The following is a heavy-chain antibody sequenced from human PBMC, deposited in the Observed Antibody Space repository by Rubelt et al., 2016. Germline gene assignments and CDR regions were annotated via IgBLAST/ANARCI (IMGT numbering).Heavy chain of an antibody. J-gene: IGHJ3*02. CDR2: VSGGGAT. D-gene: IGHD3-3*01. CDR1: GFTFSSYA. V-gene: IGHV3-30*04. CDR3: ARDRFFGAFDM. Sequence: QVQLVESGGGVVQPGRSLRLSCADSGFTFSSYAMHWVRQAPGKGPEWVSGVSGGGATYYADSVKGRFTISRDSSKTTLYLQMNSLRAEDTAVYHCARDRFFGAFDMWGQGTMVTVSS.